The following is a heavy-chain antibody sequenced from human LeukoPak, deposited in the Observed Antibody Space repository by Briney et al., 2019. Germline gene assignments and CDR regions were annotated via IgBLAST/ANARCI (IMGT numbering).Heavy chain of an antibody. V-gene: IGHV4-39*01. CDR3: AVYYDYVWGSYRPPAYMDV. Sequence: SETLSLTCTVSGGSISSSSYYWGWIRQPPGKGLEWIGSIYYSGSTYYNPSLKSRVTISVDTSKNQFSLKLSSVTAADTAVYYCAVYYDYVWGSYRPPAYMDVWGKGTTVTVSS. CDR2: IYYSGST. CDR1: GGSISSSSYY. D-gene: IGHD3-16*02. J-gene: IGHJ6*03.